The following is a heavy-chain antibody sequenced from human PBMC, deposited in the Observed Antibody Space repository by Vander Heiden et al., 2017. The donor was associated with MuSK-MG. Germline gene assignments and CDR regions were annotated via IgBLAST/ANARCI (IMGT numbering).Heavy chain of an antibody. D-gene: IGHD3-10*01. CDR3: GREGLGFGESMIDY. CDR2: IYWNDDQ. CDR1: GFSLSTSGVG. J-gene: IGHJ4*02. Sequence: QITLKQSGPTLVKPTQTLTLTCTFSGFSLSTSGVGVGWIRQPPGKALEWLALIYWNDDQRYSPVLKSRLTITKDTSKNQVVLTMTNMDTVDTATYYCGREGLGFGESMIDYWGQGTLVTVSS. V-gene: IGHV2-5*01.